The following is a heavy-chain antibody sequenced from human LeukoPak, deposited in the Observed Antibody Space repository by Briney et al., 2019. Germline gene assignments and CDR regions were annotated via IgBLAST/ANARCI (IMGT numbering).Heavy chain of an antibody. J-gene: IGHJ4*02. CDR1: GFTVSSNY. V-gene: IGHV3-53*01. Sequence: GGSLRLSCAASGFTVSSNYMSWVRQAPGKGLEWVSVIYSGGSTYYADSVKGRFTISRDNSKNTLYLQMNSLRAEDTAVYYCAREVDYSYGYYFDYWGQGTLVTVSS. CDR3: AREVDYSYGYYFDY. CDR2: IYSGGST. D-gene: IGHD5-18*01.